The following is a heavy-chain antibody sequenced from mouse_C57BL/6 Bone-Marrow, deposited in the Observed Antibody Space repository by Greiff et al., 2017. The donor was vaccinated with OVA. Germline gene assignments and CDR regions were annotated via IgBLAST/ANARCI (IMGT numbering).Heavy chain of an antibody. D-gene: IGHD2-2*01. J-gene: IGHJ2*01. CDR1: GYTFTSYW. Sequence: QVQLQQPGAELVKPGASVKLSCKASGYTFTSYWMQWVKQRPGQGLEWIGEIDPSDSYTNYNQKFKGKATLTVDTSSSTAYMQLSGLTSEDAAVYYCAREGYDGSDYWGQGTTLTVSS. V-gene: IGHV1-50*01. CDR2: IDPSDSYT. CDR3: AREGYDGSDY.